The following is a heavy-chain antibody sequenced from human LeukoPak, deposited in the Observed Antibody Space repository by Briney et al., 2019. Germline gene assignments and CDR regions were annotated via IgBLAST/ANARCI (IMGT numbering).Heavy chain of an antibody. J-gene: IGHJ5*02. CDR3: AGQHRSTTITMSP. Sequence: GVSLRLSCAASGFTFRSYWMSWVRQVPGKGLEWLANIKHDGSEKYYVDSVKGRFTISRDNAKNSLYLYINNLRAEDTAMYYCAGQHRSTTITMSPWGQGTLVTVSS. D-gene: IGHD3-10*02. CDR2: IKHDGSEK. CDR1: GFTFRSYW. V-gene: IGHV3-7*03.